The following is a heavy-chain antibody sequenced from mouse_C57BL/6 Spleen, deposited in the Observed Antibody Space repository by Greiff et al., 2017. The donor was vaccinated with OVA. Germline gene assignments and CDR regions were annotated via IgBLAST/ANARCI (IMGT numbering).Heavy chain of an antibody. D-gene: IGHD2-5*01. CDR1: GYSFTSYY. J-gene: IGHJ3*01. Sequence: VQLQQSGPELVKPGASVKISCKASGYSFTSYYIHWVKQRPGQGLEWIGWIYPGSGKRKYNEKFKGKATLTADTSSSTAYMQLSSLTSEDSAVYYCARDSNFAYWGQGTLVTVSA. CDR2: IYPGSGKR. V-gene: IGHV1-66*01. CDR3: ARDSNFAY.